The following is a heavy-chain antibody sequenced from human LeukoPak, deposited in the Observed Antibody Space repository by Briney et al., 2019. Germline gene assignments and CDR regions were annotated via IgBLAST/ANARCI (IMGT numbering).Heavy chain of an antibody. J-gene: IGHJ4*02. CDR1: GFTFSSYW. CDR2: IKQDGSEK. CDR3: ARESIIYYDSSGYSDY. V-gene: IGHV3-7*01. D-gene: IGHD3-22*01. Sequence: GGSLRLSCAASGFTFSSYWMSWVRQAPGKGLEWVANIKQDGSEKYYVDSVKGRFTISRDNAKNSLYLQMNSLRAEDTAVYYCARESIIYYDSSGYSDYWGQGTLVTVSS.